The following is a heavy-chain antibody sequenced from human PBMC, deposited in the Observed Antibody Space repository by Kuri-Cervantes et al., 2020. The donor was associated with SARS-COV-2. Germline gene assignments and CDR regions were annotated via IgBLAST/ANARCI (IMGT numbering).Heavy chain of an antibody. CDR3: ARPPGRGSSGWYNYYGMDV. D-gene: IGHD6-19*01. Sequence: GSLRLSCTVSGGSIGRHYWSWIRQPPGKGLEWIGYIYYSGSTYYNPSLKSRVTISVDTSKNQFSLKLSSVTAADTAVCYCARPPGRGSSGWYNYYGMDVWGQGTTVTVSS. V-gene: IGHV4-59*04. CDR2: IYYSGST. J-gene: IGHJ6*02. CDR1: GGSIGRHY.